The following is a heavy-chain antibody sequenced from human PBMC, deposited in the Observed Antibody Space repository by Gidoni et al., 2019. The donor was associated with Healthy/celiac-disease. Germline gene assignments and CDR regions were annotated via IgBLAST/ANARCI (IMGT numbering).Heavy chain of an antibody. CDR1: GFTFSSYG. V-gene: IGHV3-30*18. CDR2: ISYDGSNK. Sequence: QVQLVESGGGVVQPGRSLRLSCAALGFTFSSYGMHWVRQAPGKGLEWVAVISYDGSNKYYADSVKGRFTISRDNSKNTLYLQMNSLRAEDTAVYYCAKEVLTPTSYWGQGTLVTVSS. D-gene: IGHD2-21*02. J-gene: IGHJ4*02. CDR3: AKEVLTPTSY.